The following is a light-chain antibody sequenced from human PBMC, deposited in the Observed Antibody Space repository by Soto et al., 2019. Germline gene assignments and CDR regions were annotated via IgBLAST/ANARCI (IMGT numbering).Light chain of an antibody. CDR1: QSLLHSNGYNY. CDR2: LGS. V-gene: IGKV2-28*01. J-gene: IGKJ1*01. CDR3: MQALQTPWT. Sequence: DIVMTQSPLSLPVTPGEPASISCRSSQSLLHSNGYNYLDWYLQKPGQSPQLLIYLGSSRASGVPDSFSGSGSGTDFTLKISRVEAEDVGVYYCMQALQTPWTFGQGTKVEIK.